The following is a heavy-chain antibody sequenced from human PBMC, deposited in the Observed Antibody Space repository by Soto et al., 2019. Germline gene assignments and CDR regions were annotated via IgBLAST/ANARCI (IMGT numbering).Heavy chain of an antibody. CDR3: APRVPRGGSAANAARFYLAFDI. V-gene: IGHV2-5*02. D-gene: IGHD2-2*01. CDR1: VFSLSTRGVA. CDR2: IYWDDDK. Sequence: GSGPTLVNPTQTLTLTCTFSVFSLSTRGVAVGWIRQPPGKALEWLALIYWDDDKRYSPSLKSRLTITRDTSKNQVVLTMTNMDPVDTATYYCAPRVPRGGSAANAARFYLAFDIWGHGTLVTVSS. J-gene: IGHJ3*02.